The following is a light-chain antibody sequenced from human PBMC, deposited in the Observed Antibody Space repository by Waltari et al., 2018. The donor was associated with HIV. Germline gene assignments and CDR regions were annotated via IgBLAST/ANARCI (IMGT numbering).Light chain of an antibody. V-gene: IGLV1-44*01. J-gene: IGLJ3*02. CDR2: NDN. CDR3: AAWDDRLDGQGV. CDR1: RSNIGTNT. Sequence: QSVLTQPPSASGTPGQRVTISCSGTRSNIGTNTVNWYQIIPGTAPKLRIYNDNQRPSGVPDRFSGSRSGTSASLAISGLQSEDEADYYCAAWDDRLDGQGVFGGGTTLTVL.